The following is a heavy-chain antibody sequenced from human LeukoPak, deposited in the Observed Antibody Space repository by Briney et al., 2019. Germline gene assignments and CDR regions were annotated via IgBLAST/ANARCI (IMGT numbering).Heavy chain of an antibody. Sequence: ASVKVSCKASGYTFTGYYMHWVRQAPGQGLEWMGWINPNSGGTNYAQKFQGRVTMTRDTSISTAYMELSRLRSDDTAVHYCARDVGYCTNGVCYIKENWGQGTLVTVSS. J-gene: IGHJ4*02. CDR1: GYTFTGYY. D-gene: IGHD2-8*01. CDR2: INPNSGGT. V-gene: IGHV1-2*02. CDR3: ARDVGYCTNGVCYIKEN.